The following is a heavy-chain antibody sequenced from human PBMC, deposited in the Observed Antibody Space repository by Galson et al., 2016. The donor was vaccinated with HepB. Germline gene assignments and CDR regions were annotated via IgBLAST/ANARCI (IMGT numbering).Heavy chain of an antibody. CDR2: IYYSGSP. Sequence: ETLSLTCTVSGGSISSSSYYWGWIRQPPGKGLEWLGSIYYSGSPYYNPSLKSRVTISVDTSKNQFSLKLSSVTAADTAVYYCARRGMITLGGVIGVPFDYWGQGTLVTVSS. J-gene: IGHJ4*02. V-gene: IGHV4-39*01. CDR1: GGSISSSSYY. D-gene: IGHD3-16*02. CDR3: ARRGMITLGGVIGVPFDY.